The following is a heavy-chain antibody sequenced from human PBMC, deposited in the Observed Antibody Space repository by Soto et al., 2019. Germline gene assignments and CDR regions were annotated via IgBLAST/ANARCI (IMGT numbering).Heavy chain of an antibody. D-gene: IGHD3-22*01. CDR3: ARDSSGLFDY. J-gene: IGHJ4*02. V-gene: IGHV4-59*01. CDR1: GGSISSYY. CDR2: IYYSGTT. Sequence: SETLSLTCTVSGGSISSYYWSWIRQPPGKGLEWIGYIYYSGTTNYSPSLKSRLTISVDTSKNQFSLKLSSLTAADTAVYYCARDSSGLFDYWGQGTLVT.